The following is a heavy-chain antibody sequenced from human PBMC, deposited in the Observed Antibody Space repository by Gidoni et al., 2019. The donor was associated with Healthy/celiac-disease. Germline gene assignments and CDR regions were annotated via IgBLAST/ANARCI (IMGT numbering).Heavy chain of an antibody. V-gene: IGHV3-53*01. D-gene: IGHD3-22*01. CDR3: ARGGGTYYYDSSGYYGY. J-gene: IGHJ4*02. CDR1: GFTVSRNY. Sequence: EVQLVESGGALFQPGGSLRPPCPASGFTVSRNYMSWVRQAPGKGLEWVSVIYSGGSTYYADSVKGRFTISRDNSRNTLYLQMNSLRAEDTAVYYCARGGGTYYYDSSGYYGYWGQGTLVTVSS. CDR2: IYSGGST.